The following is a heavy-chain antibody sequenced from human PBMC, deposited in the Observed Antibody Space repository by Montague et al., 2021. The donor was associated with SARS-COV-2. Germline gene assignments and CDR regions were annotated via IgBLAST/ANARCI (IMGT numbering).Heavy chain of an antibody. V-gene: IGHV3-21*01. CDR2: ISTNSLYI. CDR3: ARALSASYIVGGDSFDI. D-gene: IGHD2-15*01. J-gene: IGHJ3*02. Sequence: SLRLSCAASGFTFSKYSMNWVRQAPGKGLEWVSSISTNSLYIYYAASVKGRFTISRANAKNSLFLQMDSLRAEDTAVYYCARALSASYIVGGDSFDIWGQGTMGTGSS. CDR1: GFTFSKYS.